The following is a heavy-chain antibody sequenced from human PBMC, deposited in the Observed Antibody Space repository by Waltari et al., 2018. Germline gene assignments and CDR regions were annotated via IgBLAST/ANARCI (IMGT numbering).Heavy chain of an antibody. CDR2: INGDGSST. J-gene: IGHJ6*02. Sequence: EVQLVESGGGSVQPGGSLRLSCAASGFLFSSNWMHWVRQGPGEGLVCVSRINGDGSSTTYADSVQGRFTTTRDNAKNTLYLEMNSLRTEDTGVYYCVREENYDYAMDVWGQGTTVTVSS. CDR3: VREENYDYAMDV. CDR1: GFLFSSNW. V-gene: IGHV3-74*01.